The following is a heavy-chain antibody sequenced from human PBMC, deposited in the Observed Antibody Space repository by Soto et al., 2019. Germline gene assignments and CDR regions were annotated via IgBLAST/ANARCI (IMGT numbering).Heavy chain of an antibody. CDR3: ARDSVVAATDAFDI. CDR2: ISSSSSTI. D-gene: IGHD2-15*01. CDR1: GFTFSSYW. V-gene: IGHV3-48*02. Sequence: VGSLRLSCAASGFTFSSYWMHWVRQAPGKGLEWVSYISSSSSTIYYADSVKGRFTISRDNAKNSLYLQMNSLRDEDTAVYYCARDSVVAATDAFDIWGQGTMVTVSS. J-gene: IGHJ3*02.